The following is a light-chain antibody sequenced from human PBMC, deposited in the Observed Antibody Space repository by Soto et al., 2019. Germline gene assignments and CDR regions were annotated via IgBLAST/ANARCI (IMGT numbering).Light chain of an antibody. Sequence: QTVVTQEPSVTVSPGGTVTLTCASSALAVTSAYYTNWLQQKPGQAPRALIYSTSEKHSWTPARFSGSLLGGKAALTLSAAQPEDEADYYCLLYYGGAQVLFGGGTKLTVL. J-gene: IGLJ2*01. CDR1: ALAVTSAYY. V-gene: IGLV7-43*01. CDR3: LLYYGGAQVL. CDR2: STS.